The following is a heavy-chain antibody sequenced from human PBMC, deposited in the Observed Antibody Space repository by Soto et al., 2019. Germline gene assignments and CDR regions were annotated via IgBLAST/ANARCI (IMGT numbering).Heavy chain of an antibody. J-gene: IGHJ4*02. CDR3: ARGGGYDSFDF. CDR2: ISHLETT. Sequence: SESLSLTCIFSVVTLSCGGYDWSGIRQSPGKGRERIRYISHLETTYYNPSLKSRLPLSIDRTRNQFSLSLSSRAAADKAVYYCARGGGYDSFDFWGQGIQVTVSS. D-gene: IGHD2-15*01. CDR1: VVTLSCGGYD. V-gene: IGHV4-30-2*06.